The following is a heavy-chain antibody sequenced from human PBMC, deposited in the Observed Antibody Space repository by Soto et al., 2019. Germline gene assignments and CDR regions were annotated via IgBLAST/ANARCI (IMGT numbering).Heavy chain of an antibody. CDR1: GGSISTYY. Sequence: QVQLQESGPGLVKPSETLSLTCTVSGGSISTYYWSWIRQPPGKGLEWIGYIYYNGITNYNPSLKSRVTISVDTSKNQFSLKLSSVTAADTAVYYCAGPYFDSTGDYYSSRVYFHFWGQGTLVTVSS. J-gene: IGHJ4*02. CDR2: IYYNGIT. CDR3: AGPYFDSTGDYYSSRVYFHF. V-gene: IGHV4-59*01. D-gene: IGHD3-22*01.